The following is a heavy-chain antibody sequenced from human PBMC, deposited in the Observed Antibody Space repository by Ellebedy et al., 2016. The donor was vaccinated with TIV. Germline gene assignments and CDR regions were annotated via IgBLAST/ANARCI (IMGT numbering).Heavy chain of an antibody. CDR1: GGSFTAYS. Sequence: MPSETLSLTCGVSGGSFTAYSWTWIRQSPGKGLEWLGEINHSGSTNYTPSLKSRVTISVDTSKNQFSLKLSSVTAADTAVYFCARGIYGSGSVDYWGQGTLVTVSS. J-gene: IGHJ4*02. CDR2: INHSGST. V-gene: IGHV4-34*01. CDR3: ARGIYGSGSVDY. D-gene: IGHD3-10*01.